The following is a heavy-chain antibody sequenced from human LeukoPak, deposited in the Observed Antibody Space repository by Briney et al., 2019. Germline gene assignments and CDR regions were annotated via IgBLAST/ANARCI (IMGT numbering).Heavy chain of an antibody. D-gene: IGHD5-24*01. J-gene: IGHJ1*01. V-gene: IGHV4-59*03. CDR3: ANTTRVAPDGRAEYFQH. CDR2: RYDGGRD. Sequence: SETRSLTCTVSGGSISTDSWSWSRQPPGKGLEWIGCRYDGGRDLYNPSLKSRVTISVDASEKQISLSLRSVTAADTAIYYCANTTRVAPDGRAEYFQHWGQGTLVTVSS. CDR1: GGSISTDS.